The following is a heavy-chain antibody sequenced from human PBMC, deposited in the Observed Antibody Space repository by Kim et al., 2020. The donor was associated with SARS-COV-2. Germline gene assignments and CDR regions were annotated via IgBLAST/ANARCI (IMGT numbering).Heavy chain of an antibody. V-gene: IGHV3-11*04. D-gene: IGHD6-6*01. CDR3: ARDLGQLGSYSERY. Sequence: ADSGKVRFTISRDNAKNSLYLQMNSLRAEDTAVYYCARDLGQLGSYSERYWGQGTLVTVSS. J-gene: IGHJ4*02.